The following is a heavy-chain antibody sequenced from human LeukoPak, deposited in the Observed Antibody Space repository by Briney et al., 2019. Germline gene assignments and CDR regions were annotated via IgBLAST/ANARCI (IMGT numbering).Heavy chain of an antibody. Sequence: PSETLSLTCAVYGGSFSGYYWSWIRQPPGKGLEWIGEINHSGSTNYNPSLKSRVTMSVDTSKNQFSLKLSSVTAADTAVYYCARWGFGYCSSTSCYAGYYYYYMDVWGKGTTVTVSS. J-gene: IGHJ6*03. CDR1: GGSFSGYY. V-gene: IGHV4-34*01. D-gene: IGHD2-2*01. CDR3: ARWGFGYCSSTSCYAGYYYYYMDV. CDR2: INHSGST.